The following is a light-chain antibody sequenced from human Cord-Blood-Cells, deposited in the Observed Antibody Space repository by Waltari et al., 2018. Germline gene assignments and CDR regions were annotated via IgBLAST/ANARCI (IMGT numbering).Light chain of an antibody. V-gene: IGKV1-8*01. J-gene: IGKJ4*01. Sequence: AIRMTQSPSSFSASTGDRVTITCRAGQGISSYLAWYQQKPVKAPKPLVYAAATLQRWVPERCSGSGSGTDFTLTISCLQSEDCATYYCQQYYSYPLTFGGGTKVDIK. CDR1: QGISSY. CDR2: AAA. CDR3: QQYYSYPLT.